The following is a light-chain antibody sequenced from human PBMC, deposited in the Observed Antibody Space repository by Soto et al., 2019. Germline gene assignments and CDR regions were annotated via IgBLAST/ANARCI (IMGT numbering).Light chain of an antibody. CDR3: QQYGSSSWT. J-gene: IGKJ1*01. CDR2: GAS. CDR1: QSVRSYY. V-gene: IGKV3-20*01. Sequence: EIVLTQSPGTLSLSPGERATLSCRASQSVRSYYLAWYQQKPGQAPRLLIYGASSRASGIPARFSGSGSGTDFTLTITRLEPEDFAVYYCQQYGSSSWTFGQGTKVEIK.